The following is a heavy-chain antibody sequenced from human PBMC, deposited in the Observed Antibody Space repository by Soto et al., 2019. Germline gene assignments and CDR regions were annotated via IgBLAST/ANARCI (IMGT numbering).Heavy chain of an antibody. CDR1: GFTFSHYW. V-gene: IGHV3-74*01. CDR3: ARAPPYGGSSGAGDY. Sequence: VQLVESGGGLVQPGGSLRLSCAASGFTFSHYWIHWARQVPGKGLVWVSRITGDGRVTHYADSVNGRFLISRDNAKNAAFLQMNSPRVEDTGVYYSARAPPYGGSSGAGDYLGQGTLVSVSS. J-gene: IGHJ4*02. CDR2: ITGDGRVT. D-gene: IGHD2-15*01.